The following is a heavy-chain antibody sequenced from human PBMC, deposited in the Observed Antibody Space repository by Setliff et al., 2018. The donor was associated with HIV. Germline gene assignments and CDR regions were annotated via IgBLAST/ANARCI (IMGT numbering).Heavy chain of an antibody. CDR2: INAGNGNT. V-gene: IGHV1-3*03. Sequence: GASVKVSCKASGYTFTSYAIHWVRQAPGQRLEWMGWINAGNGNTKSSQEFQGRVTITRDTSASTAYIDLTSLRSEDTSVYYCATSAYDSSGYLRSRVSGAAFDIWGQGTMVTVSS. D-gene: IGHD3-22*01. CDR1: GYTFTSYA. CDR3: ATSAYDSSGYLRSRVSGAAFDI. J-gene: IGHJ3*02.